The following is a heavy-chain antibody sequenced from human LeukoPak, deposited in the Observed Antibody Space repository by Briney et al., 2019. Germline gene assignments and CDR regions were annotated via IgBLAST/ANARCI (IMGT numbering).Heavy chain of an antibody. Sequence: GGSLRLSCAASEFTVSNNYMTWVRQAPGKGLEWVSLIYSGGSTYYADSVKGRFTISRDNSKNTVYLQMNSLRAEDTAVYYCARNIPVTRWGYWGQGTLVTDSS. CDR3: ARNIPVTRWGY. D-gene: IGHD2-21*01. CDR2: IYSGGST. J-gene: IGHJ4*02. V-gene: IGHV3-66*01. CDR1: EFTVSNNY.